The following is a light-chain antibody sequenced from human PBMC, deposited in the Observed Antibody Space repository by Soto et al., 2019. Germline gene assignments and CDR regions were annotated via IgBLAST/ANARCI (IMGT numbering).Light chain of an antibody. V-gene: IGKV3-15*01. CDR1: QSVAGN. J-gene: IGKJ1*01. CDR3: QQYNNWPPA. Sequence: EIVMTQSPATLSVSPGERVTLSCRASQSVAGNLAWYQQKPGQAPRLLIYGASTRATGIPARLSGSGSGTEFTLTISSLQSEDFAVCYCQQYNNWPPAFGQGTKVEIK. CDR2: GAS.